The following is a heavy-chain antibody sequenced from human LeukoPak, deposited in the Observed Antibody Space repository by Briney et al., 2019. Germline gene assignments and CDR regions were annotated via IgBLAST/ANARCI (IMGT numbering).Heavy chain of an antibody. CDR1: GGSISSYY. CDR3: ARGPVAATGWFDP. D-gene: IGHD6-19*01. CDR2: ISDSGTT. V-gene: IGHV4-59*01. J-gene: IGHJ5*02. Sequence: PSETLSLTCTVSGGSISSYYWTWIRQPPGKGLEYIAYISDSGTTSYNPSLKSRVTMSVDRSRKQFSLRLTSVTAADTAVYYCARGPVAATGWFDPWGQGTLVTVSS.